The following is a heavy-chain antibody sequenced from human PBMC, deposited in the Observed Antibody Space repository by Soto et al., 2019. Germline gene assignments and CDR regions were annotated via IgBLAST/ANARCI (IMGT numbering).Heavy chain of an antibody. J-gene: IGHJ3*02. CDR3: AKIGHPGRPTHAFDI. D-gene: IGHD4-17*01. CDR2: IGGSGSDT. Sequence: HPGGSLRLSCTASGLTFSNYAMSWVRQAPGKGLEWVSIIGGSGSDTYYADSVKGRFTISRDNSKNTQYLQMNSLRDEDTAVYYCAKIGHPGRPTHAFDIWGQGTMVTVSS. V-gene: IGHV3-23*01. CDR1: GLTFSNYA.